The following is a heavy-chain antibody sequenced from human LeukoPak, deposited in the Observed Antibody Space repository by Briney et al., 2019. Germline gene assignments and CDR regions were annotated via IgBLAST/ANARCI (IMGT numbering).Heavy chain of an antibody. J-gene: IGHJ4*02. CDR1: GGSFSGYY. CDR2: INHSGST. CDR3: ASLSITIFGVVIIE. Sequence: SETLSLTCAVYGGSFSGYYWSWIRQPPGKGLEWIGEINHSGSTNYNPSLKSRVTISVDTSKNQFSLKLSSVTAADTAVYYCASLSITIFGVVIIEWGQGTLVTVSS. V-gene: IGHV4-34*01. D-gene: IGHD3-3*01.